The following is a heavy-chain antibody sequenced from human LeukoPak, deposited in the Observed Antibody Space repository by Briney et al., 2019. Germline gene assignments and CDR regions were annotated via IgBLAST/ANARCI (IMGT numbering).Heavy chain of an antibody. J-gene: IGHJ4*02. V-gene: IGHV5-51*01. CDR3: ARHPSYTGTYVI. D-gene: IGHD1-26*01. CDR2: IYPGDSDT. CDR1: GXSFTSYC. Sequence: GESLKISCKGSGXSFTSYCIGWVRQMPGKGLEWMGIIYPGDSDTRYSPSFQGQVTISADKSISTAYLQWNSLKASDTAMYYCARHPSYTGTYVIRGQGTLVTVSS.